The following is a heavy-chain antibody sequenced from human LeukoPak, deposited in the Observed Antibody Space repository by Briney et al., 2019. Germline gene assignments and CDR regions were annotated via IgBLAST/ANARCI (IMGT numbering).Heavy chain of an antibody. D-gene: IGHD2-21*01. CDR1: GGSISSYY. CDR2: IYYSGST. J-gene: IGHJ4*02. Sequence: SETLSLTCTVSGGSISSYYWSWIRQSPGKGLEWIGYIYYSGSTNYNPSLKSRVTISVDTSKNRFSLKLNSVTAADTAVYYCARGDSTAPTDYWGQGTLVTVSS. V-gene: IGHV4-59*01. CDR3: ARGDSTAPTDY.